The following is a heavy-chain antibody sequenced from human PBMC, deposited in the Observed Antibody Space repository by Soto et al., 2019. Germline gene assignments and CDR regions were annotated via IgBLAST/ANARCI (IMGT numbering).Heavy chain of an antibody. D-gene: IGHD2-15*01. J-gene: IGHJ4*02. CDR3: ARGVAPYYFDY. Sequence: SVKVSCKDSGYTLTSNAMHWVRQAPGQRLEWMGWINAGNGNTKYSQKFQGRVTITRDTSASTAYMELSSLRSEDTAVYYCARGVAPYYFDYWGQGTLVTVSS. CDR1: GYTLTSNA. V-gene: IGHV1-3*01. CDR2: INAGNGNT.